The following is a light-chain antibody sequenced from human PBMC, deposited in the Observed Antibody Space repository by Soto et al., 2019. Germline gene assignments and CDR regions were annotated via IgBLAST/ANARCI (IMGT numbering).Light chain of an antibody. CDR1: QSISSW. J-gene: IGKJ1*01. CDR2: KAS. Sequence: DVETTKTTSTLSTSVVDRFTSTWRASQSISSWLAWYQQKPGKAPKLLIYKASSLESGVPSRFSGSGSGTEFTLTISCLQPDDYATCYCQQYNSYSGTCGQGTNVDVK. V-gene: IGKV1-5*03. CDR3: QQYNSYSGT.